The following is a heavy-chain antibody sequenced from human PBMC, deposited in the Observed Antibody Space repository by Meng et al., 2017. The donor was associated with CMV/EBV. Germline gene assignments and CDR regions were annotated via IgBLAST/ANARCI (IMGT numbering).Heavy chain of an antibody. CDR2: INHSGST. V-gene: IGHV4-34*01. Sequence: SETLSLTCAVYGGSFSGYYWSWIRQPPGKGLKWIGEINHSGSTNYNPSLKSRVTISVDTSKNQFSLKLSSVTAADTAVYYCARGRSGTGRRRIAAAGWFDPWGQGTLVTVSS. J-gene: IGHJ5*02. CDR1: GGSFSGYY. CDR3: ARGRSGTGRRRIAAAGWFDP. D-gene: IGHD6-13*01.